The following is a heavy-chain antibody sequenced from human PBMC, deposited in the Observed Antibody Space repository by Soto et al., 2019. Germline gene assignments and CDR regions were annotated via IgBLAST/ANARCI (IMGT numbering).Heavy chain of an antibody. D-gene: IGHD2-15*01. J-gene: IGHJ5*02. CDR2: INHGGST. CDR3: ARGRGGGWFDP. Sequence: QVQLQQWGAGLLKPSETLSLTCTVYGESFSGYYCTWIRQPPGKGLEWIGEINHGGSTNYNPSLKGRVTISGDTSKNQVSLKLSSLTAADTAVYYWARGRGGGWFDPWGQGTLVTVSS. V-gene: IGHV4-34*01. CDR1: GESFSGYY.